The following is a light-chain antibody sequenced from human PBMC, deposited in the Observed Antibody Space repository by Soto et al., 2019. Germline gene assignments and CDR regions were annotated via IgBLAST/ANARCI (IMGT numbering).Light chain of an antibody. Sequence: DIQMTQSPSAMSASVGDRVTITCRASQDISDFLAWFQQKPGEVPKRLTYAASSLESGVPSRFSGSGSGTEFTLTISSLQPEDFETYYCLQNNRYQWTFGNGTKVDIX. V-gene: IGKV1-17*03. CDR2: AAS. CDR3: LQNNRYQWT. J-gene: IGKJ1*01. CDR1: QDISDF.